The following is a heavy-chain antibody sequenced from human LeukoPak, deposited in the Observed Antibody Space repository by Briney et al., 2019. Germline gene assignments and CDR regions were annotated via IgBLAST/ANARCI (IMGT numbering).Heavy chain of an antibody. Sequence: PSETLSLTCTVSGGSLSGSNWWTWVRQPPGKGLDWIGEIYHSGSTNYNPSLKSRVTISVDKSKNQFSLKLSSVTAADTAVYYCARNGGNSEVDDWGQGTLVTVST. CDR3: ARNGGNSEVDD. V-gene: IGHV4-4*02. CDR2: IYHSGST. J-gene: IGHJ4*02. D-gene: IGHD4-23*01. CDR1: GGSLSGSNW.